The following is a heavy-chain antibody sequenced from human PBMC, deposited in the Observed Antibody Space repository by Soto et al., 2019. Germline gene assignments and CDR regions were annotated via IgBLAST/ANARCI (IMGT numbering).Heavy chain of an antibody. CDR2: IIPIFGTV. D-gene: IGHD2-2*01. Sequence: SVKVSCKASGGTFSSYAISWVRQAPGQGLEWMGGIIPIFGTVNYAQKFQGRVTITADESTSTAYMELSSLRSEDTAVYYCARMGGGYCSSTSCPFDYWGQGTLVTVSS. J-gene: IGHJ4*02. V-gene: IGHV1-69*13. CDR1: GGTFSSYA. CDR3: ARMGGGYCSSTSCPFDY.